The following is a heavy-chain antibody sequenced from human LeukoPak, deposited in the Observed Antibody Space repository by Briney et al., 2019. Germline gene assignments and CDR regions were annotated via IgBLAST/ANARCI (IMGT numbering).Heavy chain of an antibody. Sequence: GASVKVSCKASGYTFTDYYIHWVRQAPGQGLEWMGWINPNSGGTNYAQKFQGRVTMTRDTSMSTAYMELSRLRSDDTAVYYCARDANYYGSGSYLDYWGHGTLVTVSS. CDR1: GYTFTDYY. CDR3: ARDANYYGSGSYLDY. V-gene: IGHV1-2*02. J-gene: IGHJ4*01. D-gene: IGHD3-10*01. CDR2: INPNSGGT.